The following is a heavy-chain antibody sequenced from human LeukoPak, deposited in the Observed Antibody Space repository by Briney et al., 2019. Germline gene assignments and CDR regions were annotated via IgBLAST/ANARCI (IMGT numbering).Heavy chain of an antibody. D-gene: IGHD7-27*01. CDR2: ITYDGTNK. V-gene: IGHV3-30*01. CDR1: RFTFSTYA. CDR3: AREILTGYAFDI. J-gene: IGHJ3*02. Sequence: PVRSLRLSSAASRFTFSTYARHSVRETPGEGVEWGAFITYDGTNKYCAYSVKGRFTISRDNSKNTLYLQMNSLRAEDTALYYCAREILTGYAFDIWGQGTMVTVSS.